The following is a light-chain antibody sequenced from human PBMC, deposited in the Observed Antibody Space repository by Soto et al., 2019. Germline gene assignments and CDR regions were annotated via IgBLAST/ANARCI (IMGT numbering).Light chain of an antibody. Sequence: DIQMTQSPSALSVSVGDRVTITCRASQSISRGLSWYQQKPGQAPKLLIYYASSLESVVTSRFSGSGAGTEFTLTISSLQDDDSATDYCQQYNSYSGYTFGQGTKLEIK. CDR3: QQYNSYSGYT. J-gene: IGKJ2*01. CDR2: YAS. V-gene: IGKV1-5*01. CDR1: QSISRG.